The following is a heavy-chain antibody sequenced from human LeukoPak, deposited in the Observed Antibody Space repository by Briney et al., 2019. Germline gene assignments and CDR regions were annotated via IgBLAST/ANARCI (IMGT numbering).Heavy chain of an antibody. CDR1: GGSFSGYY. CDR3: ARGSRDGVGY. V-gene: IGHV4-34*01. CDR2: IYYSGST. J-gene: IGHJ4*02. Sequence: SETLSLTCAVYGGSFSGYYWSWIRQPPGKGLEWIGSIYYSGSTNYNPSLKSRVTISVDTSKNQFSLKLSSVTAADTAVYYCARGSRDGVGYWGQGTLVTVSS.